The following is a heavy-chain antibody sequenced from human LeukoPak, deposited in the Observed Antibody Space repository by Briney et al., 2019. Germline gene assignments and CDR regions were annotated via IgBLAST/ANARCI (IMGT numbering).Heavy chain of an antibody. D-gene: IGHD6-19*01. CDR2: FDPEDGET. V-gene: IGHV1-24*01. J-gene: IGHJ3*02. CDR1: GYTLTELS. Sequence: GASVKVSCKVSGYTLTELSMHWVRQAPGKGLEWMGGFDPEDGETIYAQKFQGRVTMTEDTSTDTAYMELSSLRSEDTAVYYCATEVAVAGRVDAFDIWGQGTMVTVSS. CDR3: ATEVAVAGRVDAFDI.